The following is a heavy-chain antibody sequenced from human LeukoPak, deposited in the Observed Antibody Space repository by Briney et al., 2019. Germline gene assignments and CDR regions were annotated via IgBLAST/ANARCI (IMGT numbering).Heavy chain of an antibody. Sequence: SETLSLTCTVSGGSISTYYWSWLRRPPGKGLVWVGYVYFTGSTKYNPSLKTRVTISLDTSTNQFSLNLRSVTAADTAVYYCARGPFPNYYGSGSFESWGQGALVTVSS. D-gene: IGHD3-10*01. CDR1: GGSISTYY. CDR3: ARGPFPNYYGSGSFES. CDR2: VYFTGST. J-gene: IGHJ4*02. V-gene: IGHV4-59*12.